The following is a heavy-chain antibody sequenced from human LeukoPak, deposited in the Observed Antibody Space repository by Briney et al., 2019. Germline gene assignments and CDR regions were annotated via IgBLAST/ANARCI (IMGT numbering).Heavy chain of an antibody. CDR1: GGSITSYY. J-gene: IGHJ4*02. D-gene: IGHD5/OR15-5a*01. V-gene: IGHV4-39*07. Sequence: SETLSLTCTVSGGSITSYYWGWIRQPPGKGLEWIGSIYYSGSTYYNPSLKSRVTISVDTSKNQFSLKLSSVTAADTAVYYCAREGVYGTDYWGQGTLVTVSS. CDR2: IYYSGST. CDR3: AREGVYGTDY.